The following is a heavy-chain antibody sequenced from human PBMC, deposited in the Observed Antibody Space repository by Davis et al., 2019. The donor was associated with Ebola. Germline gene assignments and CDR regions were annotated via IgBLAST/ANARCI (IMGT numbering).Heavy chain of an antibody. CDR3: ARTRIHRIAAAGRDYYYYYGMDV. D-gene: IGHD6-13*01. V-gene: IGHV1-69*13. CDR2: IIPIFGTA. J-gene: IGHJ6*02. CDR1: GGTFSSYA. Sequence: AASVKVSCKASGGTFSSYAISWVRQAPGQGLEWMGGIIPIFGTANYAQKFQGRVTITADESTSTAYMELSSLRSEDTAVYYCARTRIHRIAAAGRDYYYYYGMDVWGQGTTVTVSS.